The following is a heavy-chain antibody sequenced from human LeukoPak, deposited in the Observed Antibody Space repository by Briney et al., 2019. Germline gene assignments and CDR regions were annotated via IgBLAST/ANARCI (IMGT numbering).Heavy chain of an antibody. D-gene: IGHD4-17*01. J-gene: IGHJ4*02. CDR3: ARDPAYDYGDYTTNDY. Sequence: SETLSLTCTVSGGSISSYYWSWIRQPPGKGLEWIGRIYTSGSTNYNPSLKSRVTISVDTSKNQFSLKLSSVTAADTAVYYCARDPAYDYGDYTTNDYWGQGTLVTVSS. V-gene: IGHV4-4*08. CDR1: GGSISSYY. CDR2: IYTSGST.